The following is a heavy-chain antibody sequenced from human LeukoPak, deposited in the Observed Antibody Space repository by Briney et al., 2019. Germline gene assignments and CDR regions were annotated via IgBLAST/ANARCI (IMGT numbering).Heavy chain of an antibody. J-gene: IGHJ4*02. D-gene: IGHD6-13*01. CDR1: GGSVRSGSYY. V-gene: IGHV4-61*01. CDR3: AREGIAAAAFDY. Sequence: SETLSLTCTVSGGSVRSGSYYWSWIRQPPGKGLEWIGYIHYIGSTNNNPSLKSRVTISIDTSKNQISLKLNSVTAADTAVYYCAREGIAAAAFDYWGQGTLVTVSA. CDR2: IHYIGST.